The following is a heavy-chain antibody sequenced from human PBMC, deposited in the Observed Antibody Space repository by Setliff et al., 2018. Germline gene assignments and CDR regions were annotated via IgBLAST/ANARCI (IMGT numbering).Heavy chain of an antibody. CDR1: GGSISSYY. CDR3: ARAISGWYSAFYYYMDV. J-gene: IGHJ6*03. Sequence: SETLSLTCTDSGGSISSYYWSWIRQPPGKGLEWIGYIYYSGSTNYNPSLKSRVTISVDTSKNQFSLKLSSVTAADTAVYYCARAISGWYSAFYYYMDVWGKGTTVTVSS. CDR2: IYYSGST. V-gene: IGHV4-59*08. D-gene: IGHD6-19*01.